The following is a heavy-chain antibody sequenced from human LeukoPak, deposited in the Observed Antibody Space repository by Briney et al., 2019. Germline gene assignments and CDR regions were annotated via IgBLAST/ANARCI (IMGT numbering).Heavy chain of an antibody. J-gene: IGHJ6*02. CDR3: AKVLGNDSSGYYYYGMDV. CDR2: ISGSGGDT. CDR1: GFTFSNFP. Sequence: PGGSLRLSCAASGFTFSNFPMTWVRQAPGKGLEAFSSISGSGGDTYYKDSVKGRFTISRDNSKNTLYLQMNSLRAEDTAVYYCAKVLGNDSSGYYYYGMDVWGQGTTVTVSS. D-gene: IGHD3-22*01. V-gene: IGHV3-23*01.